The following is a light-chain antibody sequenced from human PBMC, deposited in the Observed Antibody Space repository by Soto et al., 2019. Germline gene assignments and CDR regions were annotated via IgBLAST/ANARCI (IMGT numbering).Light chain of an antibody. V-gene: IGLV3-21*02. J-gene: IGLJ2*01. CDR2: DDS. CDR1: NIRGYS. CDR3: QVWDSRGDRPV. Sequence: SYELTQPPSVSVAPGQTAKIACGGDNIRGYSVHWYLQKSGQAPVLVVYDDSDRTAGIPERFSGSNSGNMATLSISRVEAGDEAEYYCQVWDSRGDRPVFGGGTKVTVL.